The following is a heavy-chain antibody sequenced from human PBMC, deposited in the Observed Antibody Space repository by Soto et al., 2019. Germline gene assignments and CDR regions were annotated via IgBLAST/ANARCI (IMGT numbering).Heavy chain of an antibody. CDR3: ARLLKYYDILTRYSYYFDY. V-gene: IGHV4-59*01. Sequence: SETLSLTCTVSGGSISSYYWSWIRQPPGKGLEWIGYIYYSGSTNYNPSLKSRVTISVDTSKNQFSLKLSSVTAADTAVYYCARLLKYYDILTRYSYYFDYWGQGTLVTVSS. J-gene: IGHJ4*02. CDR1: GGSISSYY. D-gene: IGHD3-9*01. CDR2: IYYSGST.